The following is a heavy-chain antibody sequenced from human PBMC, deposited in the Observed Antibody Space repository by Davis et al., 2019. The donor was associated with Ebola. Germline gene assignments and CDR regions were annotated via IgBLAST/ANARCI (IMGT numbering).Heavy chain of an antibody. Sequence: SETLSLTCTVSGGSISSYYWSWIRQPPGKGLEWIGDIYYSGSTNYNPSLKSRVTISVDTSKNQFSLKLSSVTAADTAVYYCARHRSYYYDSSGYYLGYYFDYWGQGTLVTVSS. CDR3: ARHRSYYYDSSGYYLGYYFDY. CDR1: GGSISSYY. D-gene: IGHD3-22*01. CDR2: IYYSGST. J-gene: IGHJ4*02. V-gene: IGHV4-59*08.